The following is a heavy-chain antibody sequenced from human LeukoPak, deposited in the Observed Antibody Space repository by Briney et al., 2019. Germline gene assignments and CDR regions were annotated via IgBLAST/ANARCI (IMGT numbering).Heavy chain of an antibody. V-gene: IGHV1-2*02. J-gene: IGHJ4*02. CDR1: GYTFTSYG. D-gene: IGHD2-2*01. CDR3: ASEYCVSTSCQTPTGY. CDR2: INHNSGGK. Sequence: ASVKVSCKASGYTFTSYGMSWVRQAPGQGLEGMGGINHNSGGKNYAKKLQGRVIMTRETNNRTAYMERSRLRADDPAVYYCASEYCVSTSCQTPTGYWGQGTLVTVSS.